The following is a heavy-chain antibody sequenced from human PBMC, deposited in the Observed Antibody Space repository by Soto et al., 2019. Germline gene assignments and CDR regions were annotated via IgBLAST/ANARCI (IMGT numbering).Heavy chain of an antibody. V-gene: IGHV1-69*01. CDR2: IIPIFGTA. J-gene: IGHJ6*02. D-gene: IGHD3-22*01. Sequence: QVQLVQSGAEVKKPGSSVKVSCTASGGTFSSYAISWVRQAPGQGLEWMGGIIPIFGTANYAQKFQGRGTITADESTSTAYMELSSLRSEDTAVYYCASSSGGGYYYDGSGYPRHYCYGMDVWGQGTTVTVSS. CDR3: ASSSGGGYYYDGSGYPRHYCYGMDV. CDR1: GGTFSSYA.